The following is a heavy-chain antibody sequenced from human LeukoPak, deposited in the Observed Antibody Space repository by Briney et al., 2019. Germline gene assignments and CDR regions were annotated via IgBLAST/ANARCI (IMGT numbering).Heavy chain of an antibody. Sequence: PGGSLRLSCAASGFTFSSYWMSWVRQAPGKGLEWVANIKQDGSEKYYVDSVKGRFTISRGNAKNSLYLQMNSLRAEDTAVYYCARTPQLYCSGGSCYPNYYYYGMDVWGQGTTVTVSS. D-gene: IGHD2-15*01. CDR1: GFTFSSYW. J-gene: IGHJ6*02. CDR3: ARTPQLYCSGGSCYPNYYYYGMDV. V-gene: IGHV3-7*01. CDR2: IKQDGSEK.